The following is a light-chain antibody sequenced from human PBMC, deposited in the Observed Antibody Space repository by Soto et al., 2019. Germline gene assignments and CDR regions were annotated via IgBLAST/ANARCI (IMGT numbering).Light chain of an antibody. J-gene: IGLJ1*01. Sequence: QSALTQPASVSGSPGQSITISCTGTSSDVGGYNDVSWYQQHPGKAPKLMIYEVTDRPSGVSNRFSGSKSGNTASLTISGLQADDEADYYCSSYTSSSTLYVFGTGTKLTVL. CDR2: EVT. CDR3: SSYTSSSTLYV. V-gene: IGLV2-14*01. CDR1: SSDVGGYND.